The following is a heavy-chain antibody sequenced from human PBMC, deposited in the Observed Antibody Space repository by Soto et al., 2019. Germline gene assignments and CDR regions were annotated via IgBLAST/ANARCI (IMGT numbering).Heavy chain of an antibody. CDR3: AKLGSSSWSPHYYFDY. Sequence: GGSLRLSCEASGFTFSNYAMSWVRQAPEKGLEWVSAITDSGSDTYYVDSVKGRFTISRDNSKNTLYLQMNSLRAEDTAVYYCAKLGSSSWSPHYYFDYWGQGTLVTVSS. CDR1: GFTFSNYA. J-gene: IGHJ4*02. CDR2: ITDSGSDT. V-gene: IGHV3-23*01. D-gene: IGHD2-2*01.